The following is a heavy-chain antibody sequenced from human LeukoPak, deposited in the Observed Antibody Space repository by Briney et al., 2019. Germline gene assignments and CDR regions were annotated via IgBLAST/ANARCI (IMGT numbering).Heavy chain of an antibody. V-gene: IGHV4-34*01. CDR2: INHSGST. J-gene: IGHJ3*02. Sequence: PSETLSLTCAVYGGSFSGYYWSWIRQPPGKGLEWIGEINHSGSTNYNPSLKSRVTISADTSKNQFSLKLSSVTAADTAVYYCASLDNTGAFDIWGQGTMVTVSS. CDR1: GGSFSGYY. D-gene: IGHD4-17*01. CDR3: ASLDNTGAFDI.